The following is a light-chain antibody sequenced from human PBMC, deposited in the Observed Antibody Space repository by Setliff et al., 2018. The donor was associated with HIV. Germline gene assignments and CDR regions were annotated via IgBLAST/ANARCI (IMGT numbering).Light chain of an antibody. CDR2: DVS. V-gene: IGLV2-23*02. Sequence: QSALTQPASVSGSPGQSITISCTGTSRDIGDNVVSWYQHYPGRAPKLIIYDVSERPLGVSSRFSASRSGNTASLTISGLQADDEAIYYCSSSTRSLTFLVFATGTKVTVL. CDR1: SRDIGDNV. CDR3: SSSTRSLTFLV. J-gene: IGLJ1*01.